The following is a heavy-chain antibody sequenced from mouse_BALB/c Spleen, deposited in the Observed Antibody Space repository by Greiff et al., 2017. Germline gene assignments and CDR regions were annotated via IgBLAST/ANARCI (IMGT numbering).Heavy chain of an antibody. V-gene: IGHV3-6*02. D-gene: IGHD2-3*01. CDR3: ARADGYYYAMDY. J-gene: IGHJ4*01. Sequence: EVQLKESGPGLVKPSQSLSLTCSVTGYSITSGYYWNWIRQFPGNKLEWMGYISYDGSNNYNPSLKNRISITRDTSKNQFFLKLNSVTTEDTATYYCARADGYYYAMDYWGQGTSVTVSS. CDR2: ISYDGSN. CDR1: GYSITSGYY.